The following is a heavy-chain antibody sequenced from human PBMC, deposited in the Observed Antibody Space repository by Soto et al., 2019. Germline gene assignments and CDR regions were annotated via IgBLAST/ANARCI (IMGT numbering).Heavy chain of an antibody. CDR3: ARVGQQLAQTASYYYYYMDV. CDR2: INHSGST. V-gene: IGHV4-31*03. Sequence: SETLSLTCTVSGGSISSGGYYWSWIRQHPGKGLEWIGEINHSGSTNYNPSLKSRVTISVDTSKNQFSLKLSSVTAADTAVYYCARVGQQLAQTASYYYYYMDVWGKGTTVTVSS. CDR1: GGSISSGGYY. D-gene: IGHD6-13*01. J-gene: IGHJ6*03.